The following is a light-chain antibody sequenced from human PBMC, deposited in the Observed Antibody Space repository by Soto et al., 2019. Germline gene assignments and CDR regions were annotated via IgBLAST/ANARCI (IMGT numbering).Light chain of an antibody. CDR2: DVG. J-gene: IGLJ1*01. Sequence: QSALTQPASVSGSPGQSITIACTGTSSDIGGYNFVSWYQQHPGKAPKLLIYDVGNRPSGVSNRFSGSKSGNKASLTISGLQAEDEAHYYCNSYRTVSTYVFGTGTKGTVL. CDR3: NSYRTVSTYV. V-gene: IGLV2-14*01. CDR1: SSDIGGYNF.